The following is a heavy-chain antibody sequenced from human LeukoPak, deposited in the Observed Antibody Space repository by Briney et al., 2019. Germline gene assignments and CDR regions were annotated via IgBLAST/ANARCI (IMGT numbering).Heavy chain of an antibody. CDR3: AKGGKNYFDY. CDR2: ISSNGANT. CDR1: GFTFSSNT. J-gene: IGHJ4*02. D-gene: IGHD1-26*01. V-gene: IGHV3-64*01. Sequence: GGSLRLSCAASGFTFSSNTMHWVRQAPGKGLEYVSTISSNGANTYYANSVKGRFTISRDNSKNSLYLQMNSLRAEDTALYYCAKGGKNYFDYWGQGTLVTVSS.